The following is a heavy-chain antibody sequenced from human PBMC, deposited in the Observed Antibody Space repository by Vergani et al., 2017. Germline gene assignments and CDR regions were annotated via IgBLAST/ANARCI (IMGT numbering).Heavy chain of an antibody. Sequence: QVQLVQSGAEVKKPGASVMVSCKASGYTFTGYFMYWVRQAPGQGLEWMGWINPNSGGTNYAQKFQGRVTMTRDTSSSTAYMELSRLRSDDTAGYYCARASFMVHGAKTRLNWFDPWGQGTLVTVSS. D-gene: IGHD3-10*01. J-gene: IGHJ5*02. CDR2: INPNSGGT. V-gene: IGHV1-2*02. CDR3: ARASFMVHGAKTRLNWFDP. CDR1: GYTFTGYF.